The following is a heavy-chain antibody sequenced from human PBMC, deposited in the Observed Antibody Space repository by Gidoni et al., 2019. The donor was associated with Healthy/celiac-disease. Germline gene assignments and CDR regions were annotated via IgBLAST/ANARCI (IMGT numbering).Heavy chain of an antibody. CDR3: ARGYVDSSGWYGGLDY. CDR1: GVSFSGYY. CDR2: INHSGRT. D-gene: IGHD6-19*01. V-gene: IGHV4-34*01. J-gene: IGHJ4*02. Sequence: QVQLQQWGAGLLKPSETLSLTCAVYGVSFSGYYWSWIRQPPGKGMEWIGEINHSGRTNYNPSLKSRVTISVDTSKNQFSRKLSSVTAADTAVYYGARGYVDSSGWYGGLDYWGQGTLVTVSS.